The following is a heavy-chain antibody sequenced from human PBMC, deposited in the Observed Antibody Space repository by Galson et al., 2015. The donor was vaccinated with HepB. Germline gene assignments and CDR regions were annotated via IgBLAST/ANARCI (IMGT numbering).Heavy chain of an antibody. CDR1: GFTFRDYY. Sequence: SLRPSCAASGFTFRDYYMSWIRQAPGKGLEWVSYISSSGSTIYYADSVKGRFTISRDNAKNSLYLQMNSLRAEDTAVYYCARDSGSYNDYFDYWGQGTLVTVSS. CDR2: ISSSGSTI. J-gene: IGHJ4*02. V-gene: IGHV3-11*01. CDR3: ARDSGSYNDYFDY. D-gene: IGHD1-26*01.